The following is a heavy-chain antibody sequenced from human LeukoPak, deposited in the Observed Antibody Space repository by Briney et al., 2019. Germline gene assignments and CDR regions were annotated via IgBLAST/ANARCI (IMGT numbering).Heavy chain of an antibody. CDR2: ISAYNGNT. J-gene: IGHJ4*02. D-gene: IGHD6-19*01. Sequence: ASVKVSCKASGYTFTSYVISWVRQAPGQGLEWMGWISAYNGNTNNAQKLQGRVTMTTDTSTSTAYMALRSLRSDNTAVYYCARDGEVIAVAETSFDYWGQGTLVTVSS. CDR1: GYTFTSYV. CDR3: ARDGEVIAVAETSFDY. V-gene: IGHV1-18*04.